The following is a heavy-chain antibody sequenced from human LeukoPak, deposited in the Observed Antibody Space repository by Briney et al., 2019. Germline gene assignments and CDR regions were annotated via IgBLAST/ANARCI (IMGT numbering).Heavy chain of an antibody. D-gene: IGHD6-19*01. J-gene: IGHJ4*02. CDR2: IKQDGSEK. CDR1: GFTFSSYW. CDR3: ARARKPSGWYWGHFDY. Sequence: GGSLRLSCAASGFTFSSYWMSWVRQAPGKGLEWVANIKQDGSEKYYVDSVKGRFTISRDNAKNSLYLQMNSLRAEDTAVYYCARARKPSGWYWGHFDYWGQGTPVTVSS. V-gene: IGHV3-7*01.